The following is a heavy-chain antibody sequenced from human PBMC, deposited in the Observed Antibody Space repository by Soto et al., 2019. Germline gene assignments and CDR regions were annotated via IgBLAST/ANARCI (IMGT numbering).Heavy chain of an antibody. CDR2: ISAYNGNT. CDR3: ARDLMLGHPLDY. CDR1: GYTFTSYG. J-gene: IGHJ4*02. D-gene: IGHD3-16*01. Sequence: SCKASGYTFTSYGISWVRQAPGQGLEWMGWISAYNGNTNYAQKLQGRVTMTTDTSTSTAYMELRSLRSDDTAVYYCARDLMLGHPLDYWGQGTLVTVSS. V-gene: IGHV1-18*01.